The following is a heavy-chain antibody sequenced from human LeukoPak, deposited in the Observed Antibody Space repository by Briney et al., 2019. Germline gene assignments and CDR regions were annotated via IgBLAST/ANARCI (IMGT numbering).Heavy chain of an antibody. CDR3: AREGPNPLLTGYFADAFDI. J-gene: IGHJ3*02. CDR2: IYHSGST. CDR1: GYSISSGYY. Sequence: PSETLSLTCTVSGYSISSGYYWGWIRPPPGKGLEWIGSIYHSGSTYYNPSLKSRVTISVDTSKNQFSLKLSSVTAADTAVYYCAREGPNPLLTGYFADAFDIWGQGTMVTVSS. V-gene: IGHV4-38-2*02. D-gene: IGHD3-9*01.